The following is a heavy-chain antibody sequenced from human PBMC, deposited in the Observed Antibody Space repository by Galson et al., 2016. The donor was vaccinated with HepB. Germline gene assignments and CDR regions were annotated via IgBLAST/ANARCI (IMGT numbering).Heavy chain of an antibody. D-gene: IGHD3-10*01. Sequence: TLSLTCTVSRGSISSDSHYWSWIRQPPGKGPEWIGYIQHSGSTYYNPSLQSRLSMSIDTSKKQFSLKLNSVTAADTAVYYCARQRVATYYYGSGNHYNNHYFNYWGQGTLVTVSS. CDR1: RGSISSDSHY. CDR2: IQHSGST. V-gene: IGHV4-31*03. J-gene: IGHJ4*02. CDR3: ARQRVATYYYGSGNHYNNHYFNY.